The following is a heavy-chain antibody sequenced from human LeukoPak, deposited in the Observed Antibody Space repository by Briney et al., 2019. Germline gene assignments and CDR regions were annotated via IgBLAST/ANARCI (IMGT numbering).Heavy chain of an antibody. J-gene: IGHJ4*02. Sequence: PGTSLRLSCAASGLPFSSSGMHWVRQAPGKGLEWVAIIWFDGSNKYFADSVKGRFTISRDNAKNSLYLQMNSLRAEDTAVYYCARDQGGSGFDYWGQGTLVTVSS. CDR1: GLPFSSSG. CDR2: IWFDGSNK. V-gene: IGHV3-33*01. D-gene: IGHD3-16*01. CDR3: ARDQGGSGFDY.